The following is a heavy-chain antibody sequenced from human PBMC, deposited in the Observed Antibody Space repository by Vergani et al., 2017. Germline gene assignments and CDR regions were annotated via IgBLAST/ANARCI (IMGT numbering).Heavy chain of an antibody. J-gene: IGHJ4*02. V-gene: IGHV1-3*01. CDR1: GYTFTRYA. D-gene: IGHD3-22*01. CDR3: ARASMIAAYY. CDR2: INAGNGNT. Sequence: QVQLVQSGAEVKKPGASVKVSCKASGYTFTRYAMHWVRQGPGQRLEWMGWINAGNGNTKYSQKFQGRVTSTRDTSASTAYMELSSLRSEDTAVYYCARASMIAAYYWGQGTLVTVSS.